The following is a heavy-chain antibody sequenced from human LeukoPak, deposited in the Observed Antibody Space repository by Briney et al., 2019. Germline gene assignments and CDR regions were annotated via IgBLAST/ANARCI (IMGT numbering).Heavy chain of an antibody. Sequence: PGGSLRLSCAASGFTFSSYAMSWVRQAPGKGLEWVANIKQDGSEKYYVDSVKGRFTISRDNAKNSLYLQMNSLRAEDTAVYYCARDPTYSSSWYEIYWGQGTLVTVSS. V-gene: IGHV3-7*01. CDR1: GFTFSSYA. D-gene: IGHD6-13*01. CDR2: IKQDGSEK. CDR3: ARDPTYSSSWYEIY. J-gene: IGHJ4*02.